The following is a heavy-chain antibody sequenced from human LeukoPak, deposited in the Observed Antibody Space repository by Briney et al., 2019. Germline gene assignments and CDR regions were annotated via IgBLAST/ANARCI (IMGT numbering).Heavy chain of an antibody. D-gene: IGHD3-16*01. CDR2: IYYSGST. V-gene: IGHV4-59*01. CDR1: GGSISSYF. CDR3: ARAHMITSYYYYYYMDV. J-gene: IGHJ6*03. Sequence: SETLSLTCSVSGGSISSYFWSWIRQPPGKGLEWIGYIYYSGSTNYNPSLKSRVTISVDTSKNQFSLKLSSVTAADTAVYYCARAHMITSYYYYYYMDVWGKGTTVTVSS.